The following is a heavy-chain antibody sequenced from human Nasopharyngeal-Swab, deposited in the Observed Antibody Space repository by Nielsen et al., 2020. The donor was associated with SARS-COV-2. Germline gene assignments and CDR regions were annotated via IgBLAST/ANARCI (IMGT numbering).Heavy chain of an antibody. CDR3: VHRLELGFYFDN. D-gene: IGHD3-16*01. Sequence: SGPTLVNHTPTLTLTCTFSGYSLYTTGVAVGWVRQPPGKALEWLAVIFWDDDKRYSPSVNDKVAITRCTSQNQVVLTITNMDPVDTATYYFVHRLELGFYFDNWGQGILVTVSS. CDR2: IFWDDDK. J-gene: IGHJ4*02. CDR1: GYSLYTTGVA. V-gene: IGHV2-5*02.